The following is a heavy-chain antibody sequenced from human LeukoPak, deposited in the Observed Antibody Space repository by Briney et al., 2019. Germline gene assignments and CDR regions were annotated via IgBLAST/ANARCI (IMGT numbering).Heavy chain of an antibody. D-gene: IGHD3-10*01. CDR2: ISSSGSTI. CDR3: ASHYGSGYYYMDV. Sequence: GGSLRLSCAASGFTFSDYYMSWVRQAPGKGREWVSYISSSGSTIYYAASVKGRFTISSDHANNSLYLQMNSLRADDTAVYYCASHYGSGYYYMDVWGKGTTVTVSS. J-gene: IGHJ6*03. V-gene: IGHV3-11*04. CDR1: GFTFSDYY.